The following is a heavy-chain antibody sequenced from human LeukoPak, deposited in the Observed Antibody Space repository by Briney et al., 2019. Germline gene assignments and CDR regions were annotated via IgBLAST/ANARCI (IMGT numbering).Heavy chain of an antibody. D-gene: IGHD2-8*01. Sequence: SETLSLTCTVSGGSISSSSYYWGWIRQPPGKGLEWIGSIYYSGSTYYNPSLRSRVTISVDTSKNQFSLKLSSVTAADTAVYYCARECTNGVCYLDYWGQGTLVTVSS. CDR1: GGSISSSSYY. J-gene: IGHJ4*02. V-gene: IGHV4-39*01. CDR3: ARECTNGVCYLDY. CDR2: IYYSGST.